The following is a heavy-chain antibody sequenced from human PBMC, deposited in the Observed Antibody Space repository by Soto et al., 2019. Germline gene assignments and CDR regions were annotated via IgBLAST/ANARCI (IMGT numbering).Heavy chain of an antibody. V-gene: IGHV3-33*01. CDR2: IWYDGSNK. CDR1: GFTFSSYG. Sequence: GGSLRLSCAASGFTFSSYGMHWVRQAPGKGLEWVAVIWYDGSNKYYADSVKGRFTISRDNSKNTLYLQMNSLRAEDTAVYYCARDSVHGDSGTDYWGQGTLVTVSS. D-gene: IGHD4-17*01. J-gene: IGHJ4*02. CDR3: ARDSVHGDSGTDY.